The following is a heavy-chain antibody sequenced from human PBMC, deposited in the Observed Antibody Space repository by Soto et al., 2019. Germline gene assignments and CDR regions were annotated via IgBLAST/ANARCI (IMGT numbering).Heavy chain of an antibody. CDR3: ASGFHGDYEPYYYYGMDV. CDR1: GCTFSSYA. J-gene: IGHJ6*02. D-gene: IGHD4-17*01. V-gene: IGHV1-69*13. CDR2: IIPIFGTA. Sequence: GASVKVSCKASGCTFSSYAISWVRQAPGQGLEWMGGIIPIFGTANYAQKFQGRVTITADESTSTAYMELSSLRSEDTAVYYCASGFHGDYEPYYYYGMDVWGQGTTVTVSS.